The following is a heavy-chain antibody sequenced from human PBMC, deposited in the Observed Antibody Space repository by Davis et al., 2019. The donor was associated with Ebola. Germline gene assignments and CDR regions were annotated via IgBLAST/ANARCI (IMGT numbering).Heavy chain of an antibody. CDR3: ARDWMVRGVDY. V-gene: IGHV1-18*01. Sequence: SVNVSCMASGYTFTSYGISWVRQAPGQGLEWMGWISAYNGNTNYAQKLQGRVTMTTDTSTSTAYMELRSLRSDDTAVYYCARDWMVRGVDYWGQGTLVTVSS. J-gene: IGHJ4*02. CDR2: ISAYNGNT. D-gene: IGHD3-10*01. CDR1: GYTFTSYG.